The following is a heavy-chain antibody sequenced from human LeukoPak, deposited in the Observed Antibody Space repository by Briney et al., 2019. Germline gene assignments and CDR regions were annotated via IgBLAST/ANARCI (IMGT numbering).Heavy chain of an antibody. CDR3: ARGVRYSSSSRTFDY. CDR1: GFSFDDYG. V-gene: IGHV3-20*04. CDR2: ITWSGGST. Sequence: GGSLRLSCAASGFSFDDYGMSWVRQAPGKGLEWVSGITWSGGSTGYADSVKGRFTISRDSARDSLYLQINSLRAEDTALYYCARGVRYSSSSRTFDYWGQGTLVTVSS. J-gene: IGHJ4*02. D-gene: IGHD6-6*01.